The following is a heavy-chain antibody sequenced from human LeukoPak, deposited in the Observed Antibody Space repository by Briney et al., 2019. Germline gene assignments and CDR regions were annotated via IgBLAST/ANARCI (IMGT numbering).Heavy chain of an antibody. CDR3: ARDDRGFFDY. J-gene: IGHJ4*02. CDR2: ISYDGSSK. CDR1: GFTFSGRG. Sequence: GGSLRLSCAASGFTFSGRGMHWVRQAPGKGLEWVAIISYDGSSKYYADSVKGRFTISRDNAKNTLYLQMSSLRAEDTAVYYCARDDRGFFDYWGQGNLVTVSS. V-gene: IGHV3-30-3*01. D-gene: IGHD3-10*01.